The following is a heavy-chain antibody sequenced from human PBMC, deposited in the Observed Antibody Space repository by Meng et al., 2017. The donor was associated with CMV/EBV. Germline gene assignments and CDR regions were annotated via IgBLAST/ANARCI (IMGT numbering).Heavy chain of an antibody. Sequence: GESLKISCAASGFTFDDYTMHWVRHAPGKGLEWVSAISGSGGSTYYADSVKGRFTISRDNSKNTLYLQMNSLRAEDTAVYYCAKGIIAAAGPIDYWGQGTLVTVSS. CDR3: AKGIIAAAGPIDY. V-gene: IGHV3-23*01. D-gene: IGHD6-13*01. CDR2: ISGSGGST. CDR1: GFTFDDYT. J-gene: IGHJ4*02.